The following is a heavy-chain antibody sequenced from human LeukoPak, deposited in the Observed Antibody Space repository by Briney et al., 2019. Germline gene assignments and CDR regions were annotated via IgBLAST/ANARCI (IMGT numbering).Heavy chain of an antibody. V-gene: IGHV1-8*01. CDR3: ARDTLPNSGIAVAGEFDP. CDR1: GYTFTSYD. CDR2: MNPNSGNT. Sequence: GASVKVSCKASGYTFTSYDINWVRQATGQGLEWMGWMNPNSGNTGYAQKFQGRVTMTRDTSTSTVYMELSSLRSEDTAVYYCARDTLPNSGIAVAGEFDPWGQGTLVTVSS. J-gene: IGHJ5*02. D-gene: IGHD6-19*01.